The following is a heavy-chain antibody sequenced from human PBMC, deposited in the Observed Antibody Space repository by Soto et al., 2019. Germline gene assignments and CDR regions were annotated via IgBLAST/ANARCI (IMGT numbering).Heavy chain of an antibody. Sequence: ASETLSLTCAVYGGSFSGYYWSWIRQPPGKGLEWIGEINHSGSTNYNPSLKSRVTISVDTSKNQFSLKLSSVTAADTAVYYCARGVGYSYDPFAYWGRGTLVTVSS. CDR3: ARGVGYSYDPFAY. CDR2: INHSGST. D-gene: IGHD5-18*01. J-gene: IGHJ4*02. V-gene: IGHV4-34*01. CDR1: GGSFSGYY.